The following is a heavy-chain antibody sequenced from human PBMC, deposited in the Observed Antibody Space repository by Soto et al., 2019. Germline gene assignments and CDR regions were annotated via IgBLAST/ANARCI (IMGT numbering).Heavy chain of an antibody. CDR3: ARTAAAGKYYNGMDV. CDR2: IYPGDSDT. V-gene: IGHV5-51*01. J-gene: IGHJ6*02. D-gene: IGHD6-13*01. CDR1: GYSFTSYW. Sequence: ESLKISCKGSGYSFTSYWIGWGRQMPGKGLEWMGIIYPGDSDTRYSPSFQGQVTISADKSISTAYLQWSSLKASDTAMYYCARTAAAGKYYNGMDVWGQGTTVTVSS.